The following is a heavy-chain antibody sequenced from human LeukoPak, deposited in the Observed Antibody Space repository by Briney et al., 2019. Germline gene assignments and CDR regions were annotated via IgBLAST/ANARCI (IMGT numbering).Heavy chain of an antibody. Sequence: GGSLRLSCAASGFTFTDYGMHWVRQAPGKGLEWVAVISYDGSNKYYADSVKGRFTISRDNSKNTLYLQMNSLRPEDTAVYYCAKEFDQSVKDYWGQGTLVTVSS. J-gene: IGHJ4*02. CDR2: ISYDGSNK. D-gene: IGHD3-9*01. CDR3: AKEFDQSVKDY. V-gene: IGHV3-30*18. CDR1: GFTFTDYG.